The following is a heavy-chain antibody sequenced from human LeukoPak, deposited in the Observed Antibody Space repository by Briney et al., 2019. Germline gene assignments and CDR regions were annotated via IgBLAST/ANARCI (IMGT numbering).Heavy chain of an antibody. CDR3: ARGTPSVVVVPAAPSPIRERWSFDP. D-gene: IGHD2-2*01. CDR2: IYYSGST. J-gene: IGHJ5*02. CDR1: GGSISSGGYS. Sequence: ASETLSLTCTVSGGSISSGGYSWSWIRQPPGKGLEWIGYIYYSGSTYYNPSLKSRVTISVDTSKNQFSLKLSSVTAADTAVYYCARGTPSVVVVPAAPSPIRERWSFDPWGQGTLVTVSS. V-gene: IGHV4-30-4*07.